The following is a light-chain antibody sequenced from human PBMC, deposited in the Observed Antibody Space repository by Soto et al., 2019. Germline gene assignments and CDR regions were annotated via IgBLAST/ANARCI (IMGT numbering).Light chain of an antibody. CDR2: DVN. CDR3: CSYAGAYNWV. J-gene: IGLJ3*02. V-gene: IGLV2-11*01. CDR1: SSDVGGYNY. Sequence: QSVLTQPRSVSGSPGQSVTISCTGTSSDVGGYNYVSWYQQHPGKAPKLMIYDVNKRPSGVPDRFSASKSGNTASLTISGLQAEDEADYYCCSYAGAYNWVFGGGTMLTVL.